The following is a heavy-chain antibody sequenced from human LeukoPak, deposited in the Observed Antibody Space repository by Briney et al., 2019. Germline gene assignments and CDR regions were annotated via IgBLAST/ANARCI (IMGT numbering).Heavy chain of an antibody. Sequence: SETLSLTCTVSGGSISGYYWSWIRQPPGKGLEWIGYIYYSGSTNYNPSLKSRVTISVDTSKNQFSLKLSSVTAADTAVYYCARVKYGSGWYYFDYWGQGTLVTVSS. D-gene: IGHD6-19*01. CDR3: ARVKYGSGWYYFDY. CDR1: GGSISGYY. J-gene: IGHJ4*02. V-gene: IGHV4-59*01. CDR2: IYYSGST.